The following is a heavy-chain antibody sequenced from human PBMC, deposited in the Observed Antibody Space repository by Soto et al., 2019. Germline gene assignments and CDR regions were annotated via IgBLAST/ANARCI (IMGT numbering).Heavy chain of an antibody. V-gene: IGHV1-18*01. CDR1: GGTFSSYA. Sequence: VASVKVSCKASGGTFSSYAISWVRQAPGQGLEWMGWISAYNGNTNYAQKLQGRVTMTTDTSTSTAYMELRSLRSEDTAVYYCARDLRRDGYNYFDYWGQGTLVTVSS. J-gene: IGHJ4*02. CDR3: ARDLRRDGYNYFDY. D-gene: IGHD5-12*01. CDR2: ISAYNGNT.